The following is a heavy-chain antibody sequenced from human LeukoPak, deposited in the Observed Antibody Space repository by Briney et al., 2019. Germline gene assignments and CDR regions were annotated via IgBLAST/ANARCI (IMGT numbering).Heavy chain of an antibody. CDR3: ARGKTVVPAALGAFDI. Sequence: PSETLSLTCAVYGGSFSGYYRSWIRQPPGKGLEWIGKINHSGSTNYNPSLKSRVTISVDTSKNQFSLKLSSVTAADTAVYYCARGKTVVPAALGAFDIWGQGTMVTVSS. J-gene: IGHJ3*02. V-gene: IGHV4-34*01. CDR1: GGSFSGYY. CDR2: INHSGST. D-gene: IGHD2-2*01.